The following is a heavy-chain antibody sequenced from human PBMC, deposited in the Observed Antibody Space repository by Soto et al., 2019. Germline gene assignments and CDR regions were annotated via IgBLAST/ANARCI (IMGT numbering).Heavy chain of an antibody. CDR1: GGTFSSYA. CDR2: IIPIFGTA. Sequence: GASVKVSCKASGGTFSSYAISWVRQAPGQGLEWMGGIIPIFGTANYAQKFQGRVTITADESTSTAYMELSSLRSEDTAVYYCARGRRYYDSSGYRGPNWFDPWGQGTLVTVSS. J-gene: IGHJ5*02. CDR3: ARGRRYYDSSGYRGPNWFDP. D-gene: IGHD3-22*01. V-gene: IGHV1-69*13.